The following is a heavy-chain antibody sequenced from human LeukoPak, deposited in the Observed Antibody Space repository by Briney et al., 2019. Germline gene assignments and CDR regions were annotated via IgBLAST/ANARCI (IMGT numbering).Heavy chain of an antibody. CDR3: ARASIAVD. CDR1: GFTFDDYA. V-gene: IGHV3-9*01. CDR2: ISWNSGSI. D-gene: IGHD6-19*01. J-gene: IGHJ4*02. Sequence: PGRSLRLSCAASGFTFDDYAMHWVRQAPGKGLEWVSGISWNSGSIGYADSVKGRFTISRDNAKNSLYLQMNSLRAEDTALYYCARASIAVDWGQGTLVTVSS.